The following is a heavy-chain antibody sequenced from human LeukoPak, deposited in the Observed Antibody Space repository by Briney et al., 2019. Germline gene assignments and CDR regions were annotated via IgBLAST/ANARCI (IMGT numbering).Heavy chain of an antibody. CDR1: GFTFSSYS. V-gene: IGHV3-21*01. Sequence: KTGGSLRLSCAASGFTFSSYSMNWVRQAPGKVLEWVSSISSSSSYIYYADSVKGRFTISRDNAKNSLYLQMNSLRAEDTAVYYCARQDSSGWSIEVSFDYWGQGTLVTVSS. J-gene: IGHJ4*02. CDR2: ISSSSSYI. CDR3: ARQDSSGWSIEVSFDY. D-gene: IGHD6-19*01.